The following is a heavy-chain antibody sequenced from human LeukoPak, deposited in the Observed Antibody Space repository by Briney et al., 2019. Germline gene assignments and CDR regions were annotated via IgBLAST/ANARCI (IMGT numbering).Heavy chain of an antibody. CDR2: IIPIFGTA. V-gene: IGHV1-69*05. J-gene: IGHJ4*02. D-gene: IGHD3-22*01. CDR3: ASTSSPPFPGNYYDSSGYAH. Sequence: SVKVSCKASGGTFSSYAISWVRQAPGQGLEWMGGIIPIFGTANYAQKFQGRVTITTDESTSTAYMELSSLRSEDTAVYYCASTSSPPFPGNYYDSSGYAHWGQGTLVTVSS. CDR1: GGTFSSYA.